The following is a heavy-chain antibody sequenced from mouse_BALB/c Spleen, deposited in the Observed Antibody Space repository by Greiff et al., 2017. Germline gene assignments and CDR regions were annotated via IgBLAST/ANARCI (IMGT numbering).Heavy chain of an antibody. V-gene: IGHV3-8*02. J-gene: IGHJ4*01. Sequence: EVKVVESGPSLVKPSQTLSLTCSVTGDSITSGYWNWIRKFPGNKLEYMGYISYSGSTYYNPSLKSRISITRDTSKNQYYLQLNSVTTEDTATYYCARYSGNYEDYYAMDYWGQGTSVTVSS. D-gene: IGHD2-1*01. CDR1: GDSITSGY. CDR2: ISYSGST. CDR3: ARYSGNYEDYYAMDY.